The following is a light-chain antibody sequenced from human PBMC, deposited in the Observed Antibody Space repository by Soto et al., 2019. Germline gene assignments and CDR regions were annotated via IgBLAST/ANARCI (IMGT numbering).Light chain of an antibody. J-gene: IGKJ1*01. CDR2: AAS. CDR1: QNIVVY. Sequence: DIEVNQTPSSLSASVGDRVTITCRASQNIVVYLNWYQKKPGKAPKLLIHAASSLHSGVPSTFSGSGSGTDFALTISSLQPEDFATYYCHQTAANPWTFAQGTKVDIK. CDR3: HQTAANPWT. V-gene: IGKV1-39*01.